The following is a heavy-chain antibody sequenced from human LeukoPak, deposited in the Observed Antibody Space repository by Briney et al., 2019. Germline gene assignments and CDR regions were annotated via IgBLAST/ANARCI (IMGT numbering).Heavy chain of an antibody. V-gene: IGHV3-30*02. CDR3: AKDYVFRRTSYYMDV. D-gene: IGHD3-16*01. Sequence: PGGSLRLSCAASGFTFSSYGMHWVRQAPGKGLEWVAFIRYDGSNKYYADSVRGRFTISRDNSKNTLYLQMNSLRAEDTAVYYCAKDYVFRRTSYYMDVWGKGTTVTISS. CDR2: IRYDGSNK. J-gene: IGHJ6*03. CDR1: GFTFSSYG.